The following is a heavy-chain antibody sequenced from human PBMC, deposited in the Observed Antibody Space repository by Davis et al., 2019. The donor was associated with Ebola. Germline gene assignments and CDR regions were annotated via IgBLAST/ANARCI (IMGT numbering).Heavy chain of an antibody. CDR1: GLTFSNAW. CDR3: TKGITMVRGVIRERDY. Sequence: GESLKISCAASGLTFSNAWMSWVRQAPGKGLEWVGRIKSRSDGGATDYAAPVKGRFTISRDDSRNTVYLQMNSLKIEDTALYYCTKGITMVRGVIRERDYWGQGALVTVSS. V-gene: IGHV3-15*01. CDR2: IKSRSDGGAT. J-gene: IGHJ4*02. D-gene: IGHD3-10*01.